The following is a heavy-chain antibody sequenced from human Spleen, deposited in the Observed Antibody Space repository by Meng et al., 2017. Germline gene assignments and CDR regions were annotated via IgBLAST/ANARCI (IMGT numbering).Heavy chain of an antibody. D-gene: IGHD6-13*01. V-gene: IGHV4-39*07. CDR1: GVSIRSYS. J-gene: IGHJ1*01. CDR3: EGGGGSGSTWYSVEYFQH. CDR2: IYYSGST. Sequence: SETLSLTCTVSGVSIRSYSWGWIRQPPGKGLEWIGSIYYSGSTYYNPPLKSRVTVSVDTSQNQFSLRLSSVTAASTAVYYCEGGGGSGSTWYSVEYFQHWGQGTLVTVSS.